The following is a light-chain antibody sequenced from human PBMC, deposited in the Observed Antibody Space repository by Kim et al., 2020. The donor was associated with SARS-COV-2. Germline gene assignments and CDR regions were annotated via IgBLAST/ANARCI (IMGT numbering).Light chain of an antibody. CDR3: QQSYSTPLT. V-gene: IGKV1-39*01. J-gene: IGKJ4*01. Sequence: ASVADRVTITCRASQSISYYLNWYQQKPGKAPKVLIDAASSLQYGVPSRFSGSGSGTDFTLTISNLQPEDFATYYCQQSYSTPLTFGGGTKVDIK. CDR1: QSISYY. CDR2: AAS.